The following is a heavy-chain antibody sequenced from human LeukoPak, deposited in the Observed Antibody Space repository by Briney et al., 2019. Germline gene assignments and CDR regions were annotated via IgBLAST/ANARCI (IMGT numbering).Heavy chain of an antibody. Sequence: GGSLRLSCAASGFTFSSYWMHWVRQAPGKGLVWVSRIKSDGSTNYADSVKGRFTISRDNAKNTVSLQMKSLRAEDTGVYYCARAPSEIGGYYPEYFRHWGQGTLVTVSS. J-gene: IGHJ1*01. CDR3: ARAPSEIGGYYPEYFRH. CDR2: IKSDGST. D-gene: IGHD3-22*01. CDR1: GFTFSSYW. V-gene: IGHV3-74*01.